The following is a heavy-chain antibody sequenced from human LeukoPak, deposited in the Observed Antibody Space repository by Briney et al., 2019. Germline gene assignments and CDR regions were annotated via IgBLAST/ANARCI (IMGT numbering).Heavy chain of an antibody. CDR1: GFTFSSNW. CDR2: ISTDGSST. CDR3: SRASSSVPNLLDY. J-gene: IGHJ4*02. D-gene: IGHD6-19*01. Sequence: GGSLRLSCAASGFTFSSNWMHWVRQGPGKGLVWVLRISTDGSSTTYADSVKGRFTISRDNAKNTLYLQMNSLRAEDTAVYYCSRASSSVPNLLDYWGQGTLVTVSS. V-gene: IGHV3-74*01.